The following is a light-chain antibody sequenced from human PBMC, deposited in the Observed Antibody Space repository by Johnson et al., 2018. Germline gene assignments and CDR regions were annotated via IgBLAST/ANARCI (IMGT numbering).Light chain of an antibody. J-gene: IGLJ1*01. Sequence: QSVLTQPPSVSAAPGQKVTISCSGSSSNIGNNYVSWYQQLPGTAPKLLIYENNKRPSGIPDRFSGSKSGTSATLGITGLQTGDDTDYYCGTWDSSLSAGNVFGTVTNVTVL. CDR1: SSNIGNNY. CDR3: GTWDSSLSAGNV. V-gene: IGLV1-51*02. CDR2: ENN.